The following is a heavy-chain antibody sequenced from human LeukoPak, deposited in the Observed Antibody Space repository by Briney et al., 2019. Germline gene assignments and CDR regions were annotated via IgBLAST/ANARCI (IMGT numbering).Heavy chain of an antibody. V-gene: IGHV7-4-1*01. J-gene: IGHJ4*02. D-gene: IGHD3-22*01. CDR3: VTNFDSSGYFGY. CDR1: GYIFTSYV. CDR2: VNTNTGNP. Sequence: ASVKVSCKASGYIFTSYVLHWVRQAPGQGLEWMGWVNTNTGNPTYAQGFTGRFVFSSDTSVSTAYLQIGSLKAEDTAVYYCVTNFDSSGYFGYWGQGTLVTVSS.